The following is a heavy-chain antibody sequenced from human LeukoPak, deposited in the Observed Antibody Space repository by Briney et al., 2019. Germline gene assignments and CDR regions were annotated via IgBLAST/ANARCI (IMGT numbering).Heavy chain of an antibody. D-gene: IGHD2-2*01. Sequence: ASVKVSCKASGYTFTGYYMHWVRQAPGQGLEWMGWINPNSGFTNCAQKFQGRVTMTRDTSISTAYMELSRLRSDDTAVYYCARLADCSSSSCRSFDYWGQGTLVTVSS. CDR2: INPNSGFT. J-gene: IGHJ4*02. V-gene: IGHV1-2*02. CDR3: ARLADCSSSSCRSFDY. CDR1: GYTFTGYY.